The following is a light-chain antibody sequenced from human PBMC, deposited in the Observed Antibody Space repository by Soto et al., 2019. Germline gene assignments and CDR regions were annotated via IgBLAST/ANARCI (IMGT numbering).Light chain of an antibody. CDR2: DTD. V-gene: IGLV7-46*01. Sequence: QAVVTQEPTVTVSPGGTVTLTCGSTTGPVTSGHYPYWLQQKPGQAPTTLIYDTDNKNSWTPARFAGSILGGKAVLTLSGAQPEDEADYYCLLSYSGTRVLFGAGTKLTVL. J-gene: IGLJ2*01. CDR3: LLSYSGTRVL. CDR1: TGPVTSGHY.